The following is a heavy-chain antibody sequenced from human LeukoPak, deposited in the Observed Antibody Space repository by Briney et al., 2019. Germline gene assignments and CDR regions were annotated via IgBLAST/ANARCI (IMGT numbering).Heavy chain of an antibody. CDR1: GSSINSVYS. CDR3: ASYKTYYDSSGNPFDY. V-gene: IGHV4-38-2*01. D-gene: IGHD3-22*01. CDR2: IYHNGNT. Sequence: SETLSLTCSVFGSSINSVYSWGWIRQPPVKGLEWIGSIYHNGNTYYNSSLKSRVTISVHTSENQFSLKLSSVTAADKAVYYCASYKTYYDSSGNPFDYWGQGTLVTVSS. J-gene: IGHJ4*02.